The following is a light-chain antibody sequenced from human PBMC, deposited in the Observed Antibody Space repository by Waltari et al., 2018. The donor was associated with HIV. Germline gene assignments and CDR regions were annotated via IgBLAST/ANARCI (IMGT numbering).Light chain of an antibody. J-gene: IGLJ3*02. Sequence: QSVLTQPPSASGTPGQRVTISCSGRRSNIGSNSVYWYQQLPGTAPKLLISRNNQRPSGVPDRFSGSMSGTSAALAISGLRSEDEAHYYCAAWDDSLSGRVFGEGTKLTVL. V-gene: IGLV1-47*01. CDR1: RSNIGSNS. CDR2: RNN. CDR3: AAWDDSLSGRV.